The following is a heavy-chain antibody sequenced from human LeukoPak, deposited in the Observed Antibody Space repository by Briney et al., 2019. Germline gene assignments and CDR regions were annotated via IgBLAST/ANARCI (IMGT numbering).Heavy chain of an antibody. CDR3: ARSLPAEFDY. D-gene: IGHD2-2*01. CDR1: GFTFSSYE. Sequence: GGSLRLSCAASGFTFSSYEMNWVRQAPGKGLEWVSSISSSSSYIYYADSVKGRFTISRDNAKNSLYLQMNSLRAEDTAVYYCARSLPAEFDYWGQGTLVTVSS. J-gene: IGHJ4*02. CDR2: ISSSSSYI. V-gene: IGHV3-21*01.